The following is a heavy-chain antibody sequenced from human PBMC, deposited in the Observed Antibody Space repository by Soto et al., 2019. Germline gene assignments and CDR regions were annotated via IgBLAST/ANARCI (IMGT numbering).Heavy chain of an antibody. J-gene: IGHJ3*02. CDR1: ADTFTSYY. Sequence: GASVEVSCKAPADTFTSYYMHWVRQAPGHGLEWMGIINPNGGSTRFAQTFQGRVTMTTDTSTSTAYMELRSLRSDDTAVYYCARDFRPGLAHDAFDIWGQGTVVTVPS. CDR3: ARDFRPGLAHDAFDI. CDR2: INPNGGST. D-gene: IGHD4-17*01. V-gene: IGHV1-46*01.